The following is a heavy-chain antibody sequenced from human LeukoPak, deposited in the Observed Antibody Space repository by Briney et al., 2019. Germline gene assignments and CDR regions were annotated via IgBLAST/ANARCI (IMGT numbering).Heavy chain of an antibody. J-gene: IGHJ5*02. CDR2: ISYDGSNK. D-gene: IGHD3-10*01. V-gene: IGHV3-30*03. Sequence: PGRSLRLSCAASGFTFSSYGMHWVRQAPGKGLEWVAVISYDGSNKYYADSVKGRFTISRDNSKNTLYLQMNSLRAEDTAVYYCARIYGSGSYHPFDPWGQGTLVTVSS. CDR1: GFTFSSYG. CDR3: ARIYGSGSYHPFDP.